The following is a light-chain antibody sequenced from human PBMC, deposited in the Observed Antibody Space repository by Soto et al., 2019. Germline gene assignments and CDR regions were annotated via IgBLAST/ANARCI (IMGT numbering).Light chain of an antibody. V-gene: IGLV2-14*03. Sequence: QSALTQPASVSGSPGQSITISCSGTSSDVGGYNYVSWYQHHPGKAPKLMIYDVSNRPSGVSNRFSGSKSGNTASLTISGLQPEDEADYYCRSYTTSNTRQTVFGTATKLTVL. CDR3: RSYTTSNTRQTV. CDR1: SSDVGGYNY. CDR2: DVS. J-gene: IGLJ1*01.